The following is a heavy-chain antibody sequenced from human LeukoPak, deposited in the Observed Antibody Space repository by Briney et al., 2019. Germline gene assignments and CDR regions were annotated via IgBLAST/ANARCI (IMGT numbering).Heavy chain of an antibody. V-gene: IGHV3-7*01. CDR2: IQPDGSEK. CDR3: ARGSGNYFLDY. J-gene: IGHJ4*02. D-gene: IGHD1-26*01. Sequence: GGSLRLSCAASGFTLSNYWMSWVRQAPGKGLEWVADIQPDGSEKYYVDSVKGRFTISRDNARNSLYLQLNSLRAEDTAFYYCARGSGNYFLDYWGQGTLVPVSS. CDR1: GFTLSNYW.